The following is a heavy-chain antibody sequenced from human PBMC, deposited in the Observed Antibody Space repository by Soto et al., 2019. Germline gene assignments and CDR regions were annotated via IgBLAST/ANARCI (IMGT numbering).Heavy chain of an antibody. Sequence: EVQLVESGGGLVKPGGSLTLSCAASGFAFRRYNMNWVRQAPGKGLEWVASISSGSSNIYYSDSVKGRFTISRDNAKNSLFLQMDSLRAEDSAVYYCASATLVAATIDFWGQGTLVTVSS. D-gene: IGHD2-15*01. CDR2: ISSGSSNI. CDR1: GFAFRRYN. J-gene: IGHJ4*02. CDR3: ASATLVAATIDF. V-gene: IGHV3-21*01.